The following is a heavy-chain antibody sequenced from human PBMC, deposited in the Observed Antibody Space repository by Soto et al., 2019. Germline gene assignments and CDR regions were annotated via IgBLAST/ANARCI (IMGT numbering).Heavy chain of an antibody. CDR3: ARPAAAAGPFDY. CDR2: IIPIFGTA. V-gene: IGHV1-69*13. Sequence: GASGEGSCKASGGTFSSYAISWVRQAPGQGLEWMGGIIPIFGTANYAQKFQGRVTITADESTSTAYMELSSLRSEDTAVYYCARPAAAAGPFDYWGQGTLLTVSS. CDR1: GGTFSSYA. D-gene: IGHD6-13*01. J-gene: IGHJ4*02.